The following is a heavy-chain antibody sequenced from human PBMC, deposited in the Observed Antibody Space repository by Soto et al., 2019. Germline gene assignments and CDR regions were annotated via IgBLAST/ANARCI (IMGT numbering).Heavy chain of an antibody. V-gene: IGHV5-10-1*03. D-gene: IGHD1-7*01. CDR1: GYSFTSYW. CDR2: IDPSDSYT. Sequence: EVHLVQSGAEVKEPGESLTISCKASGYSFTSYWITWVRQIPGKGLEWMGRIDPSDSYTKYSPSFQGHITISTDKSISTAYLHWRSLKASDTAMYYCARPTSGTTPFDYWGQGTLVTVSS. J-gene: IGHJ4*02. CDR3: ARPTSGTTPFDY.